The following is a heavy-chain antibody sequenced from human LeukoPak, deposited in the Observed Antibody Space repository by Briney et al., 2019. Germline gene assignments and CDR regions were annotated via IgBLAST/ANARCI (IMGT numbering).Heavy chain of an antibody. V-gene: IGHV5-51*01. J-gene: IGHJ5*02. CDR1: GYKFSNYW. CDR2: IYPGDSDI. CDR3: ARQEYCSGGSCYTWFDP. D-gene: IGHD2-15*01. Sequence: GESLKISCKGSGYKFSNYWIGWVRHMPGKGLEWMGMIYPGDSDIRYSPSFQGQVTISADKSISTAYLQWSSLKASDTAMYYCARQEYCSGGSCYTWFDPWGQGTLVTVSS.